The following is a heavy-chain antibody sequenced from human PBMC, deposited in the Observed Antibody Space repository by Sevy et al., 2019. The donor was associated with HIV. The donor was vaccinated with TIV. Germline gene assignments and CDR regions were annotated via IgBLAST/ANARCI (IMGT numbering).Heavy chain of an antibody. CDR2: INSDGSST. CDR1: GFTFSSYW. J-gene: IGHJ6*02. Sequence: GGSLRLSCAASGFTFSSYWMHWVRQAPGKGLVWVSRINSDGSSTSYADSVKGRFTISRDNAKNTLYLQMNRLRAEDTAVYYCASPTYYDFWSGSHYYGMDVWGQGTTVTVSS. CDR3: ASPTYYDFWSGSHYYGMDV. V-gene: IGHV3-74*01. D-gene: IGHD3-3*01.